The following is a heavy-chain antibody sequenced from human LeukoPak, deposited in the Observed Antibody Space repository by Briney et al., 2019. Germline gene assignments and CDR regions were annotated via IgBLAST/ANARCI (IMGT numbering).Heavy chain of an antibody. J-gene: IGHJ4*02. Sequence: PGGSLRLSCAVSGFTFSTYAMSWVRQAPGQGLEWVSSISGDGGSTYYAESVKGRFTISRDNSKNTLYLQMNSLRAEDTAVYYCAKRPDCSTTNCFRFEYWGQGTLVTASS. CDR2: ISGDGGST. CDR3: AKRPDCSTTNCFRFEY. CDR1: GFTFSTYA. V-gene: IGHV3-23*01. D-gene: IGHD2-2*01.